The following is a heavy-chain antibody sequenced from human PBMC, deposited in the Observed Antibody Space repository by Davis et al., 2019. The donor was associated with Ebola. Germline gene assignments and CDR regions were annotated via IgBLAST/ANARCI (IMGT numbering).Heavy chain of an antibody. CDR1: GFTFSSYW. D-gene: IGHD6-19*01. CDR3: ARDSGWSGVVS. V-gene: IGHV3-7*03. Sequence: GVSLKISCAASGFTFSSYWMSWVRQAPGKGLEWVANIKQDGSDKNYVDSVKGRFTISRDNAKNSLYLQMNSLRAEDTAVYYCARDSGWSGVVSWGQGTLVTVSS. J-gene: IGHJ5*01. CDR2: IKQDGSDK.